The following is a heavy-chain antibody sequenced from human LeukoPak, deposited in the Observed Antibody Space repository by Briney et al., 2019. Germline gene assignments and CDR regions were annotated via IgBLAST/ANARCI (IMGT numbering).Heavy chain of an antibody. V-gene: IGHV3-11*01. D-gene: IGHD3-16*02. CDR3: ARVGYDYVWGSYRPDNDAFDI. J-gene: IGHJ3*02. CDR1: GITFSSLW. CDR2: ISGSGSTI. Sequence: GGSLRLSCAASGITFSSLWMSWIRQAPGKGLEWVSYISGSGSTIYYADSVKGRFTISRDNAKNSLYLQMNSLRAEDTAVYYCARVGYDYVWGSYRPDNDAFDIWGQGTMVTVSS.